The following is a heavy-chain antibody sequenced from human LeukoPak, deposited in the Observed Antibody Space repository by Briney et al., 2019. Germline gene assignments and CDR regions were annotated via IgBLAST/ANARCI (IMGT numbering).Heavy chain of an antibody. CDR3: AKVGRLTDFDY. D-gene: IGHD7-27*01. Sequence: GGTLRLSCAASGFTFSSYWMNWARQAPGKGLEWVASINHNGNVNYYVDSVKGRFTISRDNAKNSLYLQMNSLRAEDTAVYYCAKVGRLTDFDYWGQGTLVTVSS. V-gene: IGHV3-7*03. CDR2: INHNGNVN. J-gene: IGHJ4*02. CDR1: GFTFSSYW.